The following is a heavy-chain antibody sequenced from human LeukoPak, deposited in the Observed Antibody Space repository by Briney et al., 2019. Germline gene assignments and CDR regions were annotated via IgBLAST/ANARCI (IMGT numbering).Heavy chain of an antibody. CDR1: GLTFSSYA. D-gene: IGHD6-13*01. V-gene: IGHV3-23*01. J-gene: IGHJ4*02. Sequence: GGSLRLSCAASGLTFSSYAMSWVRQAPGKGLEWVSAISGSGGSTYYADSVKGRFTISRDNSKSTLYLQMNSLRAEDTAVYYCAKDHRKAAAGTFDYWGQGTLVTVSS. CDR3: AKDHRKAAAGTFDY. CDR2: ISGSGGST.